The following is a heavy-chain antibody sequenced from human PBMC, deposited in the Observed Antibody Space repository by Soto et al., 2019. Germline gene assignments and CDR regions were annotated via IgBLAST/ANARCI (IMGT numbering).Heavy chain of an antibody. Sequence: PRGSLRLSCTASGLTFSISWMTWVRQAPGEGLEWVSNINPAGNVQHYADSVKERFTISRDNAKNSLFLQMSGLRVEDTAVYYCATENTPYAFDMWGQXTMVTVSS. CDR2: INPAGNVQ. CDR1: GLTFSISW. CDR3: ATENTPYAFDM. V-gene: IGHV3-7*01. J-gene: IGHJ3*02.